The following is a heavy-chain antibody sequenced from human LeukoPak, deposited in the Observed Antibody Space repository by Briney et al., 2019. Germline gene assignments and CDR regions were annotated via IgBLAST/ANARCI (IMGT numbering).Heavy chain of an antibody. CDR3: AREGSSSGWPFDY. J-gene: IGHJ4*02. Sequence: GGSLRLSCAASGFTVSSNYMSWVRQAPGKGLEWVSVIYSGGSTYYADSVKGRFTIPRDNSKNTLYLQMNSLRAEDTAVYYCAREGSSSGWPFDYWGQGTLVTVSS. CDR1: GFTVSSNY. CDR2: IYSGGST. V-gene: IGHV3-66*01. D-gene: IGHD6-19*01.